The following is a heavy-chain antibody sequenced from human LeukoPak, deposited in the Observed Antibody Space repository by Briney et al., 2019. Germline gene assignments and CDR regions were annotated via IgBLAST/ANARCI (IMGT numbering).Heavy chain of an antibody. J-gene: IGHJ5*02. CDR3: AKFSSSWFRTTINWFDP. CDR1: GFTFSSYG. CDR2: ISGSGGST. Sequence: GGSLRLSCAASGFTFSSYGMSWVRQAPGKGLEWVTAISGSGGSTYYADSVKGRFTISRDNSKNTLYLQMNSLRAEDTAVYYCAKFSSSWFRTTINWFDPWGQGTLVTVSS. V-gene: IGHV3-23*01. D-gene: IGHD6-13*01.